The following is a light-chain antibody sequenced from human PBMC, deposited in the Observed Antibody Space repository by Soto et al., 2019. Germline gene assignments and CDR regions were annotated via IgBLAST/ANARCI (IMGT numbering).Light chain of an antibody. J-gene: IGLJ2*01. CDR1: NSDIGGYDY. V-gene: IGLV2-14*01. Sequence: QSALTQPASVSGSPGRSITISCTGTNSDIGGYDYVSWYQQHPGKVPKLMIYEVTNRPSGVSDRFSGSKSGNTASLTISGLQAEDEADYYCSSFTSTNTLVVFGGGTKLTVL. CDR3: SSFTSTNTLVV. CDR2: EVT.